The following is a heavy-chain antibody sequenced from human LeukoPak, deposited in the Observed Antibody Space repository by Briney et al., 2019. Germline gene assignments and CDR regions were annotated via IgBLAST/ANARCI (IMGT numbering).Heavy chain of an antibody. Sequence: SETLSLTCTVSGDSIGGSYWSWIRQPPGKGLEWIGYIYYSGSTNYNPSLKSRVTMSVDTSKNQFSLKVTSVTAADTAVYYCARLTAYFDLWGRGTLVTVSS. CDR1: GDSIGGSY. CDR2: IYYSGST. V-gene: IGHV4-59*08. CDR3: ARLTAYFDL. J-gene: IGHJ2*01.